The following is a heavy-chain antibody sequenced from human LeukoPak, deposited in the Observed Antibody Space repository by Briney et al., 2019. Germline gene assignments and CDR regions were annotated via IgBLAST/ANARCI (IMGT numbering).Heavy chain of an antibody. Sequence: GGSLRLSCAASGFTFSSYGMHWVRQAPGKGLEWVAVISYDGSNKYYADSVKGRFTISRDNSKNTLYLQMNSLRAEDTAVYYCAKAPRTLDYYMDVWGKGTTVTVS. V-gene: IGHV3-30*18. CDR3: AKAPRTLDYYMDV. CDR2: ISYDGSNK. CDR1: GFTFSSYG. J-gene: IGHJ6*03. D-gene: IGHD1-14*01.